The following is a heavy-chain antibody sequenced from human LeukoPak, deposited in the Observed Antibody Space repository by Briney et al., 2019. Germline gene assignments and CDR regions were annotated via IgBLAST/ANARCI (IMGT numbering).Heavy chain of an antibody. CDR1: GFTFTSYV. Sequence: GGSVRLSCAASGFTFTSYVMHWVRQAPGKGLEWVSYISRSSSTIYYADSVKGRFTISRDNAKNSVYLQMNSLRAEDTAVYYCARDPYSSSSFDYWGQGTLVTVSS. CDR3: ARDPYSSSSFDY. D-gene: IGHD6-6*01. J-gene: IGHJ4*02. CDR2: ISRSSSTI. V-gene: IGHV3-48*01.